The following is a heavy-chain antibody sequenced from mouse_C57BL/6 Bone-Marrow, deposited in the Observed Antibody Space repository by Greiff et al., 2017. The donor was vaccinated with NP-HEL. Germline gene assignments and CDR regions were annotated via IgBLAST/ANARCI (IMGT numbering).Heavy chain of an antibody. CDR1: GYNFTSYW. CDR2: IHPNSGST. Sequence: QVQLQQSGAELVKPGASVKLSCKASGYNFTSYWMHWVKQRPGQGLEWIGMIHPNSGSTNYNEKFKSKATLTVDKSSSTAYMQLSSLTSEDSAVYYCAVITTVVHYFDYWGQGTTLTVSS. CDR3: AVITTVVHYFDY. J-gene: IGHJ2*01. D-gene: IGHD1-1*01. V-gene: IGHV1-64*01.